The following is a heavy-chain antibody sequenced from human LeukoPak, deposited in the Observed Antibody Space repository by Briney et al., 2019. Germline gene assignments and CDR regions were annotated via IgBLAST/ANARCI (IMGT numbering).Heavy chain of an antibody. J-gene: IGHJ5*02. Sequence: SETLSLTCTVSGGSISSSSYYWGWIRQPPGKGLEWIGSIYYSGSTNYNPSLKGRVSISIDTSRTQFSLKLTSVTAADTAIYYCARGDGNWFDPWGQGTLVTVSS. CDR2: IYYSGST. D-gene: IGHD5-24*01. V-gene: IGHV4-39*07. CDR1: GGSISSSSYY. CDR3: ARGDGNWFDP.